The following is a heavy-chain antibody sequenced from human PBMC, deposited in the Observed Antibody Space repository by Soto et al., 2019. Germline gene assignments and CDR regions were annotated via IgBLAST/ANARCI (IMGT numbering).Heavy chain of an antibody. Sequence: PSETLSLTCAVYGGSFSGYYWSWIRQPPGKGLEWIGEINHSGSTNYNPSLKSRVTISVDTSKNQFSLKLSSVTAADTAVYYCPSESVPYYDFWSCYYRGVGYYYYMDFWGKGTTVTVSS. D-gene: IGHD3-3*01. CDR3: PSESVPYYDFWSCYYRGVGYYYYMDF. CDR1: GGSFSGYY. V-gene: IGHV4-34*01. CDR2: INHSGST. J-gene: IGHJ6*03.